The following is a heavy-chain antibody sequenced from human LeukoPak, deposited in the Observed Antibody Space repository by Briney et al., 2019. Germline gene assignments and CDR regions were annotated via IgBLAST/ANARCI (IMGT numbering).Heavy chain of an antibody. D-gene: IGHD3-22*01. J-gene: IGHJ6*02. V-gene: IGHV6-1*01. CDR2: IYYRSKWYN. CDR3: ARDRGDGYDSSGYYYGRYYYYGMDV. Sequence: SQTLSLTCAISGDSVSSNSAAWNWIRQSPSRGLEWLGRIYYRSKWYNDYAVSVKSRITINPDTSKNQFSLQLNSVTPEDTAVYYCARDRGDGYDSSGYYYGRYYYYGMDVWGQGTTVTVSS. CDR1: GDSVSSNSAA.